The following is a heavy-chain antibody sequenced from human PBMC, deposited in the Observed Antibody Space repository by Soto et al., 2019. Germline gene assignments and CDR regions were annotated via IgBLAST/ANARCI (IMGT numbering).Heavy chain of an antibody. CDR2: INHSETT. J-gene: IGHJ5*02. CDR3: ARGRGFDP. Sequence: QVRLQQWGAGLLKPSETLSLTCAVYGGSLSGYYWNWIRQPPGRGLEWIAEINHSETTNYKSSLKSRVTISLDTSKNEVFLKLSSVTAADTAVYYCARGRGFDPWGQGTLVTVSS. V-gene: IGHV4-34*01. CDR1: GGSLSGYY.